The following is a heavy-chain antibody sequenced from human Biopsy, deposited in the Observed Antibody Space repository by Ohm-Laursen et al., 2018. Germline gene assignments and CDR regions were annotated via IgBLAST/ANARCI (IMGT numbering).Heavy chain of an antibody. V-gene: IGHV1-69*04. CDR1: GDTFSRSA. CDR3: ARGGSGSGYCGMDV. D-gene: IGHD3-10*01. CDR2: IIPIVGRT. Sequence: GASVKVSCKASGDTFSRSAFFWVRQAPGQGLVYLGRIIPIVGRTNHAQTFQGRITLTADKSTFMVYMELSRLRSDDTAIYYCARGGSGSGYCGMDVWGQGATVSVSS. J-gene: IGHJ6*02.